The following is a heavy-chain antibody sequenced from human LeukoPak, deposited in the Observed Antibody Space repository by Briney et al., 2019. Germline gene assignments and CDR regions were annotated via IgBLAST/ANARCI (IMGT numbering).Heavy chain of an antibody. CDR3: AREARDYEGSDYYYGN. J-gene: IGHJ4*02. Sequence: SETLSLTCTVSGAPFSGYFWGWLRQAAGTGLEGVGRIYTNGRHYYNPSLRSRVTMSVDTCKNQFSLKLSSVTAADTAVYYCAREARDYEGSDYYYGNWGQGTLVTVSS. CDR1: GAPFSGYF. V-gene: IGHV4-4*07. D-gene: IGHD3-10*01. CDR2: IYTNGRH.